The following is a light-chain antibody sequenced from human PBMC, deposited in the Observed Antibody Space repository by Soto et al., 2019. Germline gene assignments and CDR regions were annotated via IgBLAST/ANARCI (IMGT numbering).Light chain of an antibody. CDR2: SNN. J-gene: IGLJ2*01. CDR1: RSNIGTNT. CDR3: ATWDDSLNGHVV. V-gene: IGLV1-44*01. Sequence: QSVLSQPPSASGTPGQRVTISCSGSRSNIGTNTVNWYQQLPGTAPKLLMYSNNQRPSGVSDRFSGSKSGTSASLAVRDLQSEDEADYYCATWDDSLNGHVVFGGGTKVTVL.